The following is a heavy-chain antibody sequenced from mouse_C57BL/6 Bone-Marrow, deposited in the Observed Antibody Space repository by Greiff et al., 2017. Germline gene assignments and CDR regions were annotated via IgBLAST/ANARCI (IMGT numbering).Heavy chain of an antibody. CDR3: AREAGGDVGYWFAY. CDR1: GFTFSDFY. Sequence: EVKLVESGGGLVQSGRSLRLSCATSGFTFSDFYMEWVRQAPGKGLEWVAASRNKANDYTTEYSASVKGRFIVSRDNSQSILYLQMNALRAEDTAIYYCAREAGGDVGYWFAYWGQGTLVTVSA. J-gene: IGHJ3*01. D-gene: IGHD2-3*01. V-gene: IGHV7-1*01. CDR2: SRNKANDYTT.